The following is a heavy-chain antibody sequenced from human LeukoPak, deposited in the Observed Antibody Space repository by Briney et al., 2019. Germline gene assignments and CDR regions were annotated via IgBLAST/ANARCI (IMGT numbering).Heavy chain of an antibody. D-gene: IGHD2/OR15-2a*01. V-gene: IGHV3-30-3*01. J-gene: IGHJ4*02. Sequence: PGGSLRLSCAASGFTFSSYAMHWVRQAPGKGLEWVAVISYDGSNKYYADSVKGRFTISRDNSKNTLYLQTNSLRAEDTAVYYCASRMDYWGQGTLVTVSS. CDR2: ISYDGSNK. CDR1: GFTFSSYA. CDR3: ASRMDY.